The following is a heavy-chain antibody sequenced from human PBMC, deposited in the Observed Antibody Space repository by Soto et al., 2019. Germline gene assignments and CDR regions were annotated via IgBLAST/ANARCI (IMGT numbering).Heavy chain of an antibody. CDR1: GFTFSSYV. V-gene: IGHV3-30-3*01. CDR2: ISYDGSNK. CDR3: ARDTPMVKWYFQH. J-gene: IGHJ1*01. Sequence: GGSLRLSCAASGFTFSSYVMHWVRQAPGKGLEWVAVISYDGSNKYYADSVKGRFTISRDNSKNTLYLQMNSLRAEETAVYYCARDTPMVKWYFQHWGQGTLVTVSS. D-gene: IGHD5-18*01.